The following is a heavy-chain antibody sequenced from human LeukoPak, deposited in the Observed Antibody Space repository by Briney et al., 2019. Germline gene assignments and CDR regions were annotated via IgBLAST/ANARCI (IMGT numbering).Heavy chain of an antibody. J-gene: IGHJ5*02. Sequence: PSETLSLTCSVSGGSTSGYYWSWIRQPPGKGLEWIGYIYYSGNTNYNPSLKSRVTISVDTSKNQFSLKLSSVTAADTAVYYCARQEVVVAAIANWFDPWGQGTLVTVSS. CDR2: IYYSGNT. CDR3: ARQEVVVAAIANWFDP. V-gene: IGHV4-59*08. D-gene: IGHD2-15*01. CDR1: GGSTSGYY.